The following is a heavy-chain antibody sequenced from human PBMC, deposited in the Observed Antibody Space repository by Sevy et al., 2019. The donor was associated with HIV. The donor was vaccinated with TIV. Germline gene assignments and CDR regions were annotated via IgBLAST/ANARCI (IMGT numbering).Heavy chain of an antibody. CDR3: ARTGPPGYYYDSSGSDD. J-gene: IGHJ4*02. D-gene: IGHD3-22*01. CDR2: ISSSSSTI. CDR1: GFTFSSYS. Sequence: GGSLRLSCAASGFTFSSYSMNWVRQAPGKGLEWVSYISSSSSTIYYAVSVKGRFTISRDNAKNSLYLQMNSLGAEYTAVYYCARTGPPGYYYDSSGSDDWGQGTLVTVSS. V-gene: IGHV3-48*01.